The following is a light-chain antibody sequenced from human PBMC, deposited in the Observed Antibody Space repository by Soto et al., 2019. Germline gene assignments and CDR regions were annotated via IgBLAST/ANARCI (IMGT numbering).Light chain of an antibody. CDR3: CSHSGFNTPYV. V-gene: IGLV2-14*01. J-gene: IGLJ1*01. CDR1: GSDIGAYNT. Sequence: QSALTQPASVSGSPGQSITISCTGTGSDIGAYNTVAWYQQHPRRVPKLMIYEVTNRPSGISNRFSGSKSGNTASLTISGLQAEDEGDYLCCSHSGFNTPYVFASGTKVTVL. CDR2: EVT.